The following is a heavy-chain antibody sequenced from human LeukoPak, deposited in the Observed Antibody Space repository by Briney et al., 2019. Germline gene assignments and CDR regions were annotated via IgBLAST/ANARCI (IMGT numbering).Heavy chain of an antibody. Sequence: PSETLSLTCTVSGGSISSFYWNWIRQPPGKGLEWIGYIYYTGSTSYNPALESRVTISVDTSKNQFSLRLNSVTAADTAMYYCAMSIGTIRWFDPWGQGTLVTVSS. V-gene: IGHV4-59*03. CDR1: GGSISSFY. J-gene: IGHJ5*02. D-gene: IGHD1/OR15-1a*01. CDR2: IYYTGST. CDR3: AMSIGTIRWFDP.